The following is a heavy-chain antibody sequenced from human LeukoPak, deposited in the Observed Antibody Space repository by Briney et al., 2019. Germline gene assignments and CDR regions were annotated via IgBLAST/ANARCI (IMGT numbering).Heavy chain of an antibody. CDR3: ANGGKYYDFWSGALAGGVDY. CDR2: ISYDGSNK. J-gene: IGHJ4*02. CDR1: GFTFSSYG. V-gene: IGHV3-30*18. D-gene: IGHD3-3*01. Sequence: GGSLRLSCAASGFTFSSYGMHWVRQAPGKGLEWVAVISYDGSNKYYADSVKGRFTISRDNSKNTLYLQMNSLRAEDTAVYYCANGGKYYDFWSGALAGGVDYWGQGTLVTVSS.